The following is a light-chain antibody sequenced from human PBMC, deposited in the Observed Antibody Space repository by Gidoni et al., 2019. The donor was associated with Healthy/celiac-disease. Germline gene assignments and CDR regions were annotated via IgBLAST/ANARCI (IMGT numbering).Light chain of an antibody. CDR2: GAS. V-gene: IGKV3-15*01. Sequence: EIVKTPSPATLSVSPGETATLCCSASQSVSSNLAWYQQKPGQAPRLLIYGASTRVTGIPARFSGSRSGTEFTLPIISLQSEDFAVYYCQQYNNWPPNTFGGGTKVEIK. CDR1: QSVSSN. CDR3: QQYNNWPPNT. J-gene: IGKJ4*01.